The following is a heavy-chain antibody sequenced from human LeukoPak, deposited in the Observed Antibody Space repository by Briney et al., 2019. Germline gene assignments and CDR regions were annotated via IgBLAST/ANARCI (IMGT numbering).Heavy chain of an antibody. CDR2: ISSSSSYI. V-gene: IGHV3-21*01. J-gene: IGHJ3*02. CDR3: ARELSEYYDILTGYYGDAFDI. CDR1: GFTFSSYA. Sequence: GGSLRLSCAASGFTFSSYAMSWVRQAPGKGLEWVSSISSSSSYIYYADSVEGRFTISRDNAKNSLYLQMNSLRAEDTAVYYCARELSEYYDILTGYYGDAFDIWGQGTMVTVSS. D-gene: IGHD3-9*01.